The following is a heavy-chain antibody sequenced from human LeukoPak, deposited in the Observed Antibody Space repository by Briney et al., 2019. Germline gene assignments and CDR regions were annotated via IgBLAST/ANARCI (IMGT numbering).Heavy chain of an antibody. J-gene: IGHJ3*02. Sequence: ETLSLTCPVSGGSISSSSYYWGWIRQPPGKGLEWIGYIYYSGSTNYNPSLKSRVTISVDTSKNQFSLKLSSVTAADTAVYYCAIRDYDFWSGSDGVEAFDIWGQGTMVTVSS. CDR2: IYYSGST. CDR1: GGSISSSSYY. V-gene: IGHV4-61*05. D-gene: IGHD3-3*01. CDR3: AIRDYDFWSGSDGVEAFDI.